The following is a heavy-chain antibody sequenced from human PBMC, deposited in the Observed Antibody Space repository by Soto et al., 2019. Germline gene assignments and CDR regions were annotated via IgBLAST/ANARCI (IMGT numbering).Heavy chain of an antibody. V-gene: IGHV4-59*01. D-gene: IGHD6-13*01. CDR2: IYYSGST. CDR3: ARAGIAAAATLDFDY. Sequence: PSETLSLTCTVSGGSISSYYWSWIRQPPGKGLEWIGYIYYSGSTNYNPSLKSRVTISVDTSKNQFSLKLSSVTAADTAVYYCARAGIAAAATLDFDYWGQGTLVTVSS. CDR1: GGSISSYY. J-gene: IGHJ4*02.